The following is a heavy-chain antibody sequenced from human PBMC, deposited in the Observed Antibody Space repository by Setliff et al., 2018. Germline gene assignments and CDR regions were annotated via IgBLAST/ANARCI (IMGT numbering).Heavy chain of an antibody. CDR1: RYTFNDYY. V-gene: IGHV1-2*06. CDR2: INPSSGGT. D-gene: IGHD6-6*01. J-gene: IGHJ6*03. Sequence: GPVKVSCKAFRYTFNDYYIHWVRQTPGQGLEWMGRINPSSGGTDDAQNFLGRVTMTRDTAISTAYMELSRLTPDDTAVYYCARAEYTSSSLYYYMDVWGKGTTVTVSS. CDR3: ARAEYTSSSLYYYMDV.